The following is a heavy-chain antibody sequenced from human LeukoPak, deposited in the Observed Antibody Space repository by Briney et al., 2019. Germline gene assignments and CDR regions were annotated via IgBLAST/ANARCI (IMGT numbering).Heavy chain of an antibody. V-gene: IGHV4-30-4*08. J-gene: IGHJ4*02. CDR2: IYYSGST. CDR1: GGSISSCDYY. CDR3: ARRGYSSGWYGS. Sequence: SETLSLSCTVSGGSISSCDYYWSWIRQPPGKGLEWIGYIYYSGSTYYNPSLKSRVTISVDTSKNQFSLKLSSVTAADTAVYYCARRGYSSGWYGSWGQGTLVTVSS. D-gene: IGHD6-19*01.